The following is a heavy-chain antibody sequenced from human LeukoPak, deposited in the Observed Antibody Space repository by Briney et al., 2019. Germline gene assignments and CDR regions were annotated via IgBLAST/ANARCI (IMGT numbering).Heavy chain of an antibody. D-gene: IGHD1-1*01. Sequence: SSETLSHTCTVSGGSISSYYWSWIRQPPGKGLEWIGYIYYSGSTNYNPSLKSRVTISVDTSKNQFSLKLSSVTAADTAVYYCARPRVQLEPTDAFDIWGQGTMVTVSS. V-gene: IGHV4-59*08. J-gene: IGHJ3*02. CDR1: GGSISSYY. CDR3: ARPRVQLEPTDAFDI. CDR2: IYYSGST.